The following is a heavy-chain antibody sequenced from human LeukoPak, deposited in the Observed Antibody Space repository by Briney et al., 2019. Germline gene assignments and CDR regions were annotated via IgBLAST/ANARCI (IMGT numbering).Heavy chain of an antibody. Sequence: AGSLRLSCAASGFTFSSYAMHWVRQAPGKGLEWVAVISYDGSNKYYADSVKGRFTISRDNSKNTLYLQMNSLRAEDTAVYYCARPEFDILTGYYSLFDYWGQGTLVTVSS. V-gene: IGHV3-30-3*01. CDR2: ISYDGSNK. D-gene: IGHD3-9*01. J-gene: IGHJ4*02. CDR1: GFTFSSYA. CDR3: ARPEFDILTGYYSLFDY.